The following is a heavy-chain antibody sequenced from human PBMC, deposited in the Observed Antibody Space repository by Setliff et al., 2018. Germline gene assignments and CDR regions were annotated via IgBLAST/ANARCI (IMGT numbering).Heavy chain of an antibody. J-gene: IGHJ6*03. V-gene: IGHV4-61*09. CDR1: GGSISSAPYY. Sequence: SETLSLTCTVSGGSISSAPYYWSWIRQPAGKGPEWIGHIYTSWSSNYNPSLKSRVTMSIDTSKNQFSLNLSSVTAADTAVYYCARVTGFLYIDVWDKGTTVTVSS. CDR3: ARVTGFLYIDV. D-gene: IGHD3-3*01. CDR2: IYTSWSS.